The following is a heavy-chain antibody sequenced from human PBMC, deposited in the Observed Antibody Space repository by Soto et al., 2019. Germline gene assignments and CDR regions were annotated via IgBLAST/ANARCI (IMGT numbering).Heavy chain of an antibody. J-gene: IGHJ4*02. CDR1: GGSIGSYY. CDR2: IYYSGST. Sequence: SETLCLTCTVSGGSIGSYYWSWIRQPPGKGLDWVGHIYYSGSTNYNPSGSTNYDPSLKSRVTISVDVSKNQFSLKLNSVTAADTAVYFFAIAYSTSSTFYFVSWGQGLPVSVSS. V-gene: IGHV4-59*01. D-gene: IGHD6-13*01. CDR3: AIAYSTSSTFYFVS.